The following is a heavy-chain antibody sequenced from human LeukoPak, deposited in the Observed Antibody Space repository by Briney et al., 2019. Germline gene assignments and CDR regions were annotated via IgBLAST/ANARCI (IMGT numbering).Heavy chain of an antibody. CDR3: ARAGYYYDSSGSYDALDI. D-gene: IGHD3-22*01. CDR1: GFTVSGNY. V-gene: IGHV3-53*01. Sequence: PGGSLRLSCAASGFTVSGNYMSWVRQAPGKGLEWVSSIYSGGSTYYADSVKGRFTISRDNSKNTLYLQMNSLRAEDTAVYYCARAGYYYDSSGSYDALDIWGQGTMVTVSS. CDR2: IYSGGST. J-gene: IGHJ3*02.